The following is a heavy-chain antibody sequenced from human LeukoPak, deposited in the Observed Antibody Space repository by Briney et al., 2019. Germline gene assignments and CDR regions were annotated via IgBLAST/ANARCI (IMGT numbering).Heavy chain of an antibody. CDR1: GFPFSSHA. CDR2: ISGSGDNT. J-gene: IGHJ6*03. Sequence: PGRSLRLSCAASGFPFSSHAMSWVRQAPGKGLEWVSAISGSGDNTYYVDSVKGRFTISRDNSKNTLYLHMSSLRAEDTAVYYCACTAYYYYYLNVWGKGTTVTVSS. V-gene: IGHV3-23*01. CDR3: ACTAYYYYYLNV. D-gene: IGHD5-18*01.